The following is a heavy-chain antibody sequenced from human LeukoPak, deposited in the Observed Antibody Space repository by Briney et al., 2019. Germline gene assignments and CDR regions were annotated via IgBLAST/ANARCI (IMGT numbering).Heavy chain of an antibody. CDR3: VREYSNLYYYYYYMDV. CDR2: INTDGSST. Sequence: GGSLRLSCAASGFTFSSYWMHWVRQAPGKGLVWVSRINTDGSSTSYADSVKGRFTISRDNAKNTLYLQMNSLRAEDTAVYYCVREYSNLYYYYYYMDVWGKGTTVTVSS. V-gene: IGHV3-74*01. CDR1: GFTFSSYW. D-gene: IGHD4-11*01. J-gene: IGHJ6*03.